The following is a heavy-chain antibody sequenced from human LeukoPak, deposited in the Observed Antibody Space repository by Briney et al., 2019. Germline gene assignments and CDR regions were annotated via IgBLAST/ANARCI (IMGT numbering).Heavy chain of an antibody. V-gene: IGHV4-31*03. D-gene: IGHD6-13*01. Sequence: PSQTLFLTCTVSGGSISSGGYYWSWIRQHPGKGLEWIGYIYYSGSTYYNPSLKSRVTISVDTSKNQFSLKLSSVTAADTAVYYCASTYSSSWYKIDYWGQGTLVTVSS. CDR2: IYYSGST. J-gene: IGHJ4*02. CDR1: GGSISSGGYY. CDR3: ASTYSSSWYKIDY.